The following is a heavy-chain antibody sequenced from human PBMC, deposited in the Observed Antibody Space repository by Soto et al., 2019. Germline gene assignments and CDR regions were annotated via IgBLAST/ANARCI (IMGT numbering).Heavy chain of an antibody. J-gene: IGHJ6*02. Sequence: GGSLRLSCAASGFTFSSYSMNWVRQAPGKGLEWVSSISSSSSYIYYAGSVKGRFTISRDNAKNSLYLQMNSLRAEDTAVYYCARVRAARNYYYYGMDVWGQGTTVTVSS. CDR2: ISSSSSYI. CDR3: ARVRAARNYYYYGMDV. CDR1: GFTFSSYS. D-gene: IGHD6-6*01. V-gene: IGHV3-21*01.